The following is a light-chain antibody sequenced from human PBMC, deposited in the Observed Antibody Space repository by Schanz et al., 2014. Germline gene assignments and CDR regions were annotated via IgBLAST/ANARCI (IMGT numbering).Light chain of an antibody. CDR2: GAS. CDR3: QHYSMSPL. Sequence: EIVLTQSPGTLSLSPGERATLSCRASQSVTSSDLAWYQQKPGQAPRLLMYGASSRATGIPDRFSGSGSGTDFTLTISSLEPEDFAVYYCQHYSMSPLFGQGTKVEIK. J-gene: IGKJ1*01. CDR1: QSVTSSD. V-gene: IGKV3-20*01.